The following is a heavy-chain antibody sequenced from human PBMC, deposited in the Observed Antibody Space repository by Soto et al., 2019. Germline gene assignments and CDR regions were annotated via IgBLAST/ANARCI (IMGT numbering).Heavy chain of an antibody. CDR3: TRDASRDSSARGWFDP. Sequence: EVQLVESGGGLVKPGGSLRLSCAASGFTFRSFTMNWVRQAPGKGLEWVSIISSNSAYIYYTDALRGRFTISRDNAKNSLHLQMNSLRAEDTAVYYCTRDASRDSSARGWFDPWGPGTLVTVSS. J-gene: IGHJ5*02. V-gene: IGHV3-21*02. CDR2: ISSNSAYI. CDR1: GFTFRSFT. D-gene: IGHD6-13*01.